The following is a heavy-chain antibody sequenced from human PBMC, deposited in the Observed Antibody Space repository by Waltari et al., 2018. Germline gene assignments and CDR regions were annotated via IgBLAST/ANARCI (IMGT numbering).Heavy chain of an antibody. V-gene: IGHV3-30*02. Sequence: QEQLVESGGGVVQPGGFLRLSCAASGFRISDLGMHWVRQAPGKGPEWVAFIRYDATDKYYADSVKGRFSISRDNSKNMLYLQMNSLRTEDTAVYYCGKCLTPKYSDYIDSWGQGTLVTVSS. CDR1: GFRISDLG. CDR3: GKCLTPKYSDYIDS. D-gene: IGHD4-4*01. CDR2: IRYDATDK. J-gene: IGHJ4*02.